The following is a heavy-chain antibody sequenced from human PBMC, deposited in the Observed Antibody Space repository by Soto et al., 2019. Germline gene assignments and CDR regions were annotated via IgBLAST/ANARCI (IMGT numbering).Heavy chain of an antibody. CDR1: GGSISSYY. V-gene: IGHV4-59*08. J-gene: IGHJ4*02. CDR3: ARLVVVPAASYYFDY. CDR2: IYYSGST. Sequence: SETLSLTCTVSGGSISSYYWSWIRRPPGKGLEWIGYIYYSGSTNYNPSLKSRVTISVDTSKNQFSLKLSSVTAADTAVYYCARLVVVPAASYYFDYWGQGTLVTVSS. D-gene: IGHD2-2*01.